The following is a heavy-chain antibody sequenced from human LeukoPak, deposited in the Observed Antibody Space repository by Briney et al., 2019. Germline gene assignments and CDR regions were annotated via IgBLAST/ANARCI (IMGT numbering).Heavy chain of an antibody. V-gene: IGHV4-34*01. CDR3: ARGPYSRVIGHAFDI. D-gene: IGHD3-22*01. J-gene: IGHJ3*02. Sequence: SETLSLTCAVYGGSFSGYYWSWIRQPPGKGLEWIGEINHSGSTNYNPSLKSRVTISVDTSKNQFSLKLSSVTAADTAVYYCARGPYSRVIGHAFDIWGQGTMVTVSS. CDR2: INHSGST. CDR1: GGSFSGYY.